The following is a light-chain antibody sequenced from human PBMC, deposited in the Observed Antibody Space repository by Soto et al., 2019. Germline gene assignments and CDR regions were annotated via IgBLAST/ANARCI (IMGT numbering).Light chain of an antibody. CDR3: QQYGTSEII. V-gene: IGKV3-20*01. CDR2: DTS. J-gene: IGKJ5*01. CDR1: QTLSNSF. Sequence: EIALTQSPGTLSLSPGERATLSCRASQTLSNSFITWYQHKPGQAPRLLVYDTSTMATGIPDRYSGSGSGTDFTLTISRLEPEDFAVFFCQQYGTSEIIFGQGTRLEIK.